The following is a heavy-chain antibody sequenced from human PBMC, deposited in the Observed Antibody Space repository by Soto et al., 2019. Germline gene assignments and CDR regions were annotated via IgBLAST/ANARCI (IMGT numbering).Heavy chain of an antibody. V-gene: IGHV4-4*02. CDR3: ATSKSKTFGY. CDR2: IYHTGTT. CDR1: RGSISSDNW. D-gene: IGHD3-10*01. Sequence: QVQLQESGPGLVKPSETLSLTCAVSRGSISSDNWWIWVRQAPGKGLEYIGQIYHTGTTDYNPSLRSRVTMSVDKSKNQFSLEVNSVTAADTAMYYCATSKSKTFGYWGQGTLVTVSS. J-gene: IGHJ4*02.